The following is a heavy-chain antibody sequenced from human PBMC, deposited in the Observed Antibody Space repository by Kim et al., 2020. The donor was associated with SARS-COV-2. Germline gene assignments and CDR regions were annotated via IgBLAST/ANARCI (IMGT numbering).Heavy chain of an antibody. D-gene: IGHD3-10*01. Sequence: ASVKVSCKASGYTFTSYYVHWVRQAPGQGLEWMGIIKPSNDATTYAQKFQGRVTLTRDTSTSTVYMELSSLISDDTALYYCSRNRIPMVRGAPDYWGQGT. V-gene: IGHV1-46*01. CDR1: GYTFTSYY. CDR3: SRNRIPMVRGAPDY. J-gene: IGHJ4*02. CDR2: IKPSNDAT.